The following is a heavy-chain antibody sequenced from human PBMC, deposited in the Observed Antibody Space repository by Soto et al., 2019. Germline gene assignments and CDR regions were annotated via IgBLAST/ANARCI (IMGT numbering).Heavy chain of an antibody. J-gene: IGHJ6*02. CDR2: ISYDGSNK. CDR1: GFTFSSYA. Sequence: QVQLVESGGGVVQPGRSLRLSCAASGFTFSSYAMHWVRQAPGKGLEWVAVISYDGSNKYYADSVKGRFTISRDNSKNTLYLQMNSLRAEDTAVYYCASAGATSDGMDVWGQGTTVTVSS. CDR3: ASAGATSDGMDV. V-gene: IGHV3-30-3*01. D-gene: IGHD1-26*01.